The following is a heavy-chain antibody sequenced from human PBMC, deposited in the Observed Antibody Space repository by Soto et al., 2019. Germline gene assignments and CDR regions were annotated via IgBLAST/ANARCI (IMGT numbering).Heavy chain of an antibody. V-gene: IGHV3-21*01. CDR2: ISSNSAYI. D-gene: IGHD6-13*01. Sequence: TGGSLRLSCAASGSTFRSFTMNWVRQAPGKGLEWVSTISSNSAYIYYTDALRGRFTISRDNAKNSLHLQMNSLRAEDTAVYYCTRDASRDSSARGWFDPWGPGTLVTVSS. CDR1: GSTFRSFT. J-gene: IGHJ5*02. CDR3: TRDASRDSSARGWFDP.